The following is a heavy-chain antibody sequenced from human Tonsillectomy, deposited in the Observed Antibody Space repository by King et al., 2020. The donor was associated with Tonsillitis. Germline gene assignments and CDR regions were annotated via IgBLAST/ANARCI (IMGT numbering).Heavy chain of an antibody. V-gene: IGHV3-23*04. CDR2: ISGRGGST. Sequence: VQLVESGGCLVQPGGSLRLSCAASGFPFSTHAMSWVRQAPGKGLEWVSAISGRGGSTYYADSVKGRFTISRDNSNNTLYLQMNSLRAEDTAVYYCAKDPEAAAVNNWFDPWGQGTLVTVSS. CDR1: GFPFSTHA. D-gene: IGHD6-13*01. CDR3: AKDPEAAAVNNWFDP. J-gene: IGHJ5*02.